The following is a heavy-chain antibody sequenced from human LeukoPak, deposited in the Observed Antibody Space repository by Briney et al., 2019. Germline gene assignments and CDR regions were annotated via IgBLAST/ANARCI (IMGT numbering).Heavy chain of an antibody. Sequence: GASVKVSCKASGYTFTSYGITWVRPAPGQGLEWMGWISGYNGNTKYARKVQGRVTMTTDTSTTTAYMELRSLRSDDTAVYYCARDTGLEWRRLGKEACDIWGQGTVVTVSP. CDR1: GYTFTSYG. D-gene: IGHD5-12*01. CDR3: ARDTGLEWRRLGKEACDI. CDR2: ISGYNGNT. V-gene: IGHV1-18*01. J-gene: IGHJ3*02.